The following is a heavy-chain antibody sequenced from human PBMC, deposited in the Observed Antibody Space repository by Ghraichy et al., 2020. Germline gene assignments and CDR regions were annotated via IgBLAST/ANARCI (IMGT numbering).Heavy chain of an antibody. V-gene: IGHV4-59*01. CDR1: GGSISTYY. J-gene: IGHJ3*02. CDR2: IYHSGST. D-gene: IGHD4-23*01. CDR3: ARDHGGNFLTGGWGAFDI. Sequence: SETLSLTCTVFGGSISTYYWSWIRQPPGQGLEWIGNIYHSGSTRYNASLKSRVTISVDTSKNQFSLKLSSMTAADTAVYYCARDHGGNFLTGGWGAFDIWGQGTMVTVSS.